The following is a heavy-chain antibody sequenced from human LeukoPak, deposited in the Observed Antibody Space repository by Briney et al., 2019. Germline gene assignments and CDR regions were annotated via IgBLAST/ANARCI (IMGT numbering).Heavy chain of an antibody. CDR1: GYTFTSYG. J-gene: IGHJ4*02. V-gene: IGHV1-2*02. D-gene: IGHD3-10*01. CDR2: INPNSGGT. CDR3: ARDPGGPSAG. Sequence: GASVKVSCKASGYTFTSYGMRWVRQAPGQGLEWMGWINPNSGGTNYAQNFQGRVTMTRDTSISTDYMELGRVRSDDTAVYYCARDPGGPSAGWSQGTLVTVSS.